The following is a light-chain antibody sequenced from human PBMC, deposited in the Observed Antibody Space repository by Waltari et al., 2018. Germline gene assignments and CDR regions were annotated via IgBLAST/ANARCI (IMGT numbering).Light chain of an antibody. CDR1: QTLNNN. V-gene: IGKV3-15*01. J-gene: IGKJ1*01. CDR3: QQSHALPPWT. CDR2: GAS. Sequence: EIVVTQSPATLSVSPGDRATLTCRTSQTLNNNLAWFQQKPGQSPRLLIYGASARASGVPARFSGSGSGTEFTLTITSLQSEDFAVYYCQQSHALPPWTFGQGTRV.